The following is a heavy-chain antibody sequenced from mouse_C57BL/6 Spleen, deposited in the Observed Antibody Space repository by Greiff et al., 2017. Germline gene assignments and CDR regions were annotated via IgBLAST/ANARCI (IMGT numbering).Heavy chain of an antibody. V-gene: IGHV1-69*01. J-gene: IGHJ3*01. CDR1: GYTFTSYW. CDR2: IDPSDSYT. CDR3: ARQLRPSGFAY. D-gene: IGHD3-2*02. Sequence: VQLQQPGAELVMPGASVKLSCKASGYTFTSYWMHWVKQRPGQGLEWIGEIDPSDSYTNYNQKFKGKSTLTVDKSSSTAYMQLSSLTSEDSAVYYCARQLRPSGFAYWGQGTLVTVSA.